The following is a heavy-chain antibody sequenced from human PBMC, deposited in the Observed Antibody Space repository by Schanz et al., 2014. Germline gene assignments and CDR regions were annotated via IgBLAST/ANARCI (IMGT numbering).Heavy chain of an antibody. CDR3: AKQHGVIQQVSDY. CDR1: GFTFSSYG. Sequence: VQLLESGGGLVQPGGSLRLSCAASGFTFSSYGMHWVRQAPGKGLEWVAIIWYDGSNKYYADSVKGRFTISRDNSKNTLYLQMNSLRAEDTAVYYCAKQHGVIQQVSDYWGQGTLVTVSS. V-gene: IGHV3-33*06. CDR2: IWYDGSNK. J-gene: IGHJ4*02. D-gene: IGHD3-22*01.